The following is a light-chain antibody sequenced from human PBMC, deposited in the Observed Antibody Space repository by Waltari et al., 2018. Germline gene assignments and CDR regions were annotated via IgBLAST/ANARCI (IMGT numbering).Light chain of an antibody. CDR1: HIGSKS. CDR3: LVWHSTIDHQGV. CDR2: YDS. V-gene: IGLV3-21*04. Sequence: SYVVTQSPSVSVAPGETARLTCGGDHIGSKSVHWYQQRPGQAPVLVISYDSDRPSGIPERFSGSNSGNTATLTISWVEAEDEADYDCLVWHSTIDHQGVFGGGTKLTVL. J-gene: IGLJ2*01.